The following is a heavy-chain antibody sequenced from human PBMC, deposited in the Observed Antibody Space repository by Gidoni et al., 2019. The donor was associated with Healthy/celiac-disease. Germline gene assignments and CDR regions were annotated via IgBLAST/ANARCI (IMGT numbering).Heavy chain of an antibody. D-gene: IGHD4-17*01. CDR1: GVTFRSYS. V-gene: IGHV3-48*01. J-gene: IGHJ4*02. Sequence: EVQLVESGGGLVQHGGSLRLSCAASGVTFRSYSMNWVRQAPGKGLEWVSSISSSSSTIYYAASVKGRFTISRDTAKNSLSLQMNSLRSEDTAVYYCARDLWLYGGYSGYDYWVQGTLVTVSS. CDR2: ISSSSSTI. CDR3: ARDLWLYGGYSGYDY.